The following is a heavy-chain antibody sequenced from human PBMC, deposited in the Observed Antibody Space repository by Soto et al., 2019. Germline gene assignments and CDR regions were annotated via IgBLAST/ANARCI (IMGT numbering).Heavy chain of an antibody. V-gene: IGHV4-59*08. CDR2: IYYSGST. D-gene: IGHD2-15*01. CDR3: ARHPIYCSGGSCYPIFDY. Sequence: SETLSLTCTVSGGSISSYYWSWIRQPPGKGLEWIGYIYYSGSTNYNPSLKSRVTISVDTSKNQFSLKLSSVTAADTAVYYCARHPIYCSGGSCYPIFDYWGQGTLVTVSS. CDR1: GGSISSYY. J-gene: IGHJ4*02.